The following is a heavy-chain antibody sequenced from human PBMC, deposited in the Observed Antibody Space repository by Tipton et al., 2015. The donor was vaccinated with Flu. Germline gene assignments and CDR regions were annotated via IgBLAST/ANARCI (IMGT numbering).Heavy chain of an antibody. D-gene: IGHD6-13*01. CDR2: IDDSGST. Sequence: TLSLTCAVYGGSFSGYYWSWIRQPPGKGLEWIGEIDDSGSTNYNPSLKSRVTISVDTSKNQFSLRLSSVTAADTAVYYCARGLYSSSWSAFDIWGQGTMVTVSS. CDR1: GGSFSGYY. J-gene: IGHJ3*02. V-gene: IGHV4-34*01. CDR3: ARGLYSSSWSAFDI.